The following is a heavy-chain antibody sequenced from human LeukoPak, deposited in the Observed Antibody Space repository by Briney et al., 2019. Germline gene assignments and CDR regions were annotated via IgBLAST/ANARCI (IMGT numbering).Heavy chain of an antibody. Sequence: SETLSLTCAVYGGSFSDYYWNWVRQPPGTGLEWIGEINHSGSTNYNPSLKSRVTISVDTSKNQFSLKLSSVTAADTAVYYCARHSCSSTSCYRSFDYWGQGTLVTVSS. V-gene: IGHV4-34*01. CDR2: INHSGST. CDR3: ARHSCSSTSCYRSFDY. J-gene: IGHJ4*02. D-gene: IGHD2-2*01. CDR1: GGSFSDYY.